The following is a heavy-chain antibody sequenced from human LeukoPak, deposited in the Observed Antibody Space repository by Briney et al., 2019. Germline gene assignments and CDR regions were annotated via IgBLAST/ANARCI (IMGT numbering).Heavy chain of an antibody. CDR1: GGTFSSYA. Sequence: SVKVSCKASGGTFSSYAISWVRQAPGQGLEWMGGIIPIFGTANYAQKFQGRVTMTRDTSISTAYMELSRLRSDDTAVYYCATVGVTDFDYWGQGTLVTVSS. CDR2: IIPIFGTA. V-gene: IGHV1-69*05. D-gene: IGHD3-22*01. CDR3: ATVGVTDFDY. J-gene: IGHJ4*02.